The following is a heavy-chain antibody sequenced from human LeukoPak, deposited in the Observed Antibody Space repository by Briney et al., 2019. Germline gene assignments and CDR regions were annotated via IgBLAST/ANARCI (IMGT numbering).Heavy chain of an antibody. CDR3: ARQDTTGTTGAFDI. CDR2: IYPGDSDT. J-gene: IGHJ3*02. Sequence: GASLQISCKGSGYSFTSYWIGWVRQLPGKGLEWMGIIYPGDSDTRYSPSFQGQVTISADKSISTAYLQWSSLKASDTAMYYCARQDTTGTTGAFDIWGQGTMVTVSS. D-gene: IGHD1-1*01. V-gene: IGHV5-51*01. CDR1: GYSFTSYW.